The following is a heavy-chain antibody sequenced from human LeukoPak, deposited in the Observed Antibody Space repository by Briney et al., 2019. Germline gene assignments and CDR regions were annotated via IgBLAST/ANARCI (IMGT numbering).Heavy chain of an antibody. CDR1: GYSFTSYW. J-gene: IGHJ5*02. CDR3: ARGSSRTAVNWFDP. CDR2: INPNSGDT. D-gene: IGHD6-13*01. V-gene: IGHV1-2*02. Sequence: GESLKISCKGSGYSFTSYWIGWVRQAPGQGLEWMGWINPNSGDTNYAQKFQGRVTMTRDTSISTAYMELSRLRSDDTAVYYCARGSSRTAVNWFDPWGQGTLVTVSS.